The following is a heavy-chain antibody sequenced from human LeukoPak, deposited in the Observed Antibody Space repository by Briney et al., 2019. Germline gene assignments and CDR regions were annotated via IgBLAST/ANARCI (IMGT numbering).Heavy chain of an antibody. V-gene: IGHV3-48*04. CDR2: ISSTSSAI. CDR3: ARVIGSYGDSAY. Sequence: GESLRLSCAASGFTFSSYSMNWVRQAPGKGLEWLSYISSTSSAIYYADSLKGRFTISRDNAKNSLYLQMNSLRAEDTAVYYCARVIGSYGDSAYWGQGTLVTVSS. CDR1: GFTFSSYS. D-gene: IGHD3-16*01. J-gene: IGHJ4*02.